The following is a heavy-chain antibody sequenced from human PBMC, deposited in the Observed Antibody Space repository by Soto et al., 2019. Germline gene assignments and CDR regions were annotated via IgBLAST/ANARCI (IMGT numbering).Heavy chain of an antibody. CDR2: IYSGGST. V-gene: IGHV3-53*02. J-gene: IGHJ6*02. Sequence: EVQLVETGGGLIQPGGSLRLSCAASGFTVSSNYMSWVRQAPGKGLEWVSVIYSGGSTYYADSVRGGFTISRDNSKNSLYLHMKSLRAEDTAVYYCARDPPATGHGMDVWGQGTTVTVSS. CDR1: GFTVSSNY. CDR3: ARDPPATGHGMDV.